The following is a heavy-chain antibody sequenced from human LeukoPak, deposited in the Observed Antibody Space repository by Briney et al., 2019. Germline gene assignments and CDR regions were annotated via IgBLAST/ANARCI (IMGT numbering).Heavy chain of an antibody. CDR1: GGSFSGYY. CDR2: INHSGST. CDR3: AGLADYDFWSGYPPGWFDP. V-gene: IGHV4-34*01. D-gene: IGHD3-3*01. Sequence: SETLSLTCAVYGGSFSGYYWSWIRQPPGKGLEWIGEINHSGSTNYNPSLKSRVTISVDTSKNQFSLKLSSVTAADTAVYYCAGLADYDFWSGYPPGWFDPWGQGTLVTVSS. J-gene: IGHJ5*02.